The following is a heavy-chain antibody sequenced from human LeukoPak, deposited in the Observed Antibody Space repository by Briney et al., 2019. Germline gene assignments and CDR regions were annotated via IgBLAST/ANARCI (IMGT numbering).Heavy chain of an antibody. V-gene: IGHV1-46*01. J-gene: IGHJ5*02. CDR2: INPSGGST. CDR1: GYTFTSYY. Sequence: ASVKVSCKASGYTFTSYYMHWVRQAPGQGLEWMGLINPSGGSTSYAQKFQGRVTMTRDTSTSTVYMELSSLRSEDTAVYYCARDSCRASCLDNWFDPWGQGTLVTVSS. CDR3: ARDSCRASCLDNWFDP. D-gene: IGHD2-2*01.